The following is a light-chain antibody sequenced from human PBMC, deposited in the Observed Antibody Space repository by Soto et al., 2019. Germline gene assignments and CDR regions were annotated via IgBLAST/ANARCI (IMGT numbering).Light chain of an antibody. CDR2: DVK. J-gene: IGLJ1*01. V-gene: IGLV2-11*01. CDR3: CSYAGDYTFV. Sequence: QSALTRPRSVSGSPGQSVTLSCTGTSSDVGGYNYVPWYQQYPGKAPKVMIYDVKTRPSGVPDRFSGSKSGNTASLTISGLQAEDEADYYCCSYAGDYTFVFGTGTKVTVL. CDR1: SSDVGGYNY.